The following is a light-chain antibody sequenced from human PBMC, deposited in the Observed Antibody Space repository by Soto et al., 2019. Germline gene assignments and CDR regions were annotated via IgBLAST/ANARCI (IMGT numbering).Light chain of an antibody. J-gene: IGLJ3*02. CDR3: SSYTSNGTWM. CDR1: SSDVGAYQF. Sequence: QSVLTQPASVSGSPGQSITISCTGTSSDVGAYQFVSWYQQHPGTAPKLMIYEVTNRPSGVSSRFSGSKSANTASLTISGLRAEDEADYYCSSYTSNGTWMFGGGTKLTVL. CDR2: EVT. V-gene: IGLV2-14*01.